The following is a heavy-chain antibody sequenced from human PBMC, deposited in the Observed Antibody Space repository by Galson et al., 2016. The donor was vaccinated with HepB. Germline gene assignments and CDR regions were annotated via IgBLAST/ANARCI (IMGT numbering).Heavy chain of an antibody. CDR1: GFTFETFA. Sequence: SLRLSCAASGFTFETFAMSWVRQAPGKGLDWVSAISDSGANIHSADSVRGRFTISRDNLKSMVYPQMESLRVEDTSVYFCARLPYSSYSSGSGAHYFDYWGQGTLVTVSS. V-gene: IGHV3-23*01. CDR3: ARLPYSSYSSGSGAHYFDY. CDR2: ISDSGANI. D-gene: IGHD3-22*01. J-gene: IGHJ4*02.